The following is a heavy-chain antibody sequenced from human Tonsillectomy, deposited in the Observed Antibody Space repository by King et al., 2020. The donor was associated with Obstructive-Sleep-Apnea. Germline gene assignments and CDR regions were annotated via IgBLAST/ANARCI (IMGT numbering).Heavy chain of an antibody. Sequence: VQLVESGGGVVQPGGSLRLSCAASGFTFSSYGMHWVRQAPGKGLEWVAFIRYDGSNKYYADSVKGRFTISRDNSKNTLYLQMNSLRAEDTAVYYCAKSVGATPLDYWGQGTLVTVSS. D-gene: IGHD1-26*01. V-gene: IGHV3-30*02. CDR1: GFTFSSYG. J-gene: IGHJ4*02. CDR3: AKSVGATPLDY. CDR2: IRYDGSNK.